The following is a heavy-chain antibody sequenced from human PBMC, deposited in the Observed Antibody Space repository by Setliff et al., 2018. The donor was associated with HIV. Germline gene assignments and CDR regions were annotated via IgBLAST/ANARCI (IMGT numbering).Heavy chain of an antibody. V-gene: IGHV3-48*04. CDR2: ISSRGSTI. J-gene: IGHJ3*02. Sequence: GGSLRLSCAASGFTFSSYAMNWVRQAPGKGLEWVSYISSRGSTIYYADSVKGRFTISRDNAKNFLYLQMNSLRAEDTALYYCARPMGAAPAFDIWGQGTMVTVSS. CDR3: ARPMGAAPAFDI. D-gene: IGHD1-26*01. CDR1: GFTFSSYA.